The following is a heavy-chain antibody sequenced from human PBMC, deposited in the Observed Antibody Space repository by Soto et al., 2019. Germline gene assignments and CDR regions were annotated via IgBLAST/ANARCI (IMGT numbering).Heavy chain of an antibody. CDR1: GDSISSGGYY. V-gene: IGHV4-31*03. CDR2: IYYSGST. J-gene: IGHJ4*02. Sequence: SETLSLTCTVSGDSISSGGYYWSWIRQHPGKGLEWIGYIYYSGSTYYNPSLKSRVTISVDTSKNQFSLKLSSVTAADTAVYYCARVRNDYGDYLFDYWGQGTLVTVSS. CDR3: ARVRNDYGDYLFDY. D-gene: IGHD4-17*01.